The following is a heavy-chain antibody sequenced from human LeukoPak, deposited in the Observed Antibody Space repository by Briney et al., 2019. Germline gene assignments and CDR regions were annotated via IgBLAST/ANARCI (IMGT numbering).Heavy chain of an antibody. J-gene: IGHJ3*02. V-gene: IGHV4-59*01. D-gene: IGHD4-17*01. CDR1: GVSISSYY. CDR3: ARAGTVTDAFDI. Sequence: SETLSLTCTVSGVSISSYYWSWIRQPPGKGLEWIGYIYYSGSTNYNPSLKSRVTISVDTSKNQFSLKLSSVTAADTAVYYCARAGTVTDAFDIWGQGTMVTVSS. CDR2: IYYSGST.